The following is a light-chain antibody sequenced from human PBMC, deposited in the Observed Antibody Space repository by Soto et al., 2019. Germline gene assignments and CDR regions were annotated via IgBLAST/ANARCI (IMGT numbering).Light chain of an antibody. CDR1: QSVSSN. V-gene: IGKV3-15*01. CDR3: QQLYTYPHT. Sequence: EIVMTQSPATLSVSPGEGATLSCRASQSVSSNLTWYQQKPGQAPRLLIYGASTRATGVPARFSGSGSGTEFTLTISSLQSEDFATYYCQQLYTYPHTFGLGTQLEI. CDR2: GAS. J-gene: IGKJ2*01.